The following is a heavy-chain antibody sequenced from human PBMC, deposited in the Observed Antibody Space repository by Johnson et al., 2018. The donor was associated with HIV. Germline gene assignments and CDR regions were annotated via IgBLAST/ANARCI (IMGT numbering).Heavy chain of an antibody. D-gene: IGHD4-17*01. CDR1: GFTVSSNY. J-gene: IGHJ3*02. CDR2: IYSGGST. CDR3: ARLPVTTNSEDAFDI. Sequence: VQLVESGGSVIRPGESLRLSCAASGFTVSSNYMSWVRQAPGKGLEWVSVIYSGGSTYYADSVKGRFTISRDNSKNTLYLQMNSLRAEDTAIYYCARLPVTTNSEDAFDIWGQGTMVTVSS. V-gene: IGHV3-53*01.